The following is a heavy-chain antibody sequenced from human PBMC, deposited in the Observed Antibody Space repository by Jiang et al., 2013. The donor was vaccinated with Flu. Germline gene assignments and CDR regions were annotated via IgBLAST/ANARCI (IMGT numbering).Heavy chain of an antibody. Sequence: QLVESWGRPGQAWGVLRLSCAASGFTFSSNYMNWVRQAPGKGLEWVASISNGGSHXFYADSVKGRFTISRDNAKNSLYLQMNSLRAEDTAVYYCARDREGPVVRYFGMDVWGQGTTVTVSS. CDR2: ISNGGSHX. CDR1: GFTFSSNY. D-gene: IGHD2-21*01. J-gene: IGHJ6*02. CDR3: ARDREGPVVRYFGMDV. V-gene: IGHV3-21*01.